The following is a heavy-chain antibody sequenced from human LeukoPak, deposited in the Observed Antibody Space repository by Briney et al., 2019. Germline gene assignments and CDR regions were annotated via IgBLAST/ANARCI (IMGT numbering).Heavy chain of an antibody. Sequence: ASVKVSCKASGYTFTSYDINWVRQATGRGLEWMGWMNPNSGNTGYAQKFQGRVTMTRNTSISTAYMELSSLRSEDTAVYYCARDIAAAGISVNFDYWGQGTLVTVSS. CDR1: GYTFTSYD. V-gene: IGHV1-8*01. CDR3: ARDIAAAGISVNFDY. D-gene: IGHD6-13*01. J-gene: IGHJ4*02. CDR2: MNPNSGNT.